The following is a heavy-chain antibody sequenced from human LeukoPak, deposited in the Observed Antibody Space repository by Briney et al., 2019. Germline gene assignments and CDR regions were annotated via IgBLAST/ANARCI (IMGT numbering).Heavy chain of an antibody. CDR2: IRRRAYGGAA. CDR3: SRNGLVDFDY. CDR1: GFAFDDFA. J-gene: IGHJ4*02. V-gene: IGHV3-49*04. Sequence: GGSLRLSCTTSGFAFDDFAMSWVRQPAGKGLEWVGFIRRRAYGGAAEYAASVKGRFIISRDDSKGIAYLQMNSLKTEDTAVYYRSRNGLVDFDYWGRGSRVIVSP.